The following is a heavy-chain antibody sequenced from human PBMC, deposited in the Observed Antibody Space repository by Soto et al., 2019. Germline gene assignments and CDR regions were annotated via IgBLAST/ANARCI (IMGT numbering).Heavy chain of an antibody. CDR3: ARDGDYYGSTLHAFDI. V-gene: IGHV3-21*05. Sequence: PGGSLRLSCAASGFTFSSYIMDWVRQAPGKGLEWVSYISSSSSYTNYADSVKGRFTISRDNAKNSLYLQMNSLRAEDTAVYYCARDGDYYGSTLHAFDIWGQGTMVTVSS. CDR2: ISSSSSYT. CDR1: GFTFSSYI. J-gene: IGHJ3*02. D-gene: IGHD3-10*01.